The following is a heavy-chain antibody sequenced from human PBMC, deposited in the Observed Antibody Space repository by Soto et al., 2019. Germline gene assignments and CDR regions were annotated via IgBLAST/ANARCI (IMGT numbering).Heavy chain of an antibody. D-gene: IGHD3-16*01. V-gene: IGHV4-59*01. CDR3: ARSGHTFGGVV. Sequence: SETLSLTCSVSGASMNNFYCSWIRQAPGKGLEYIGWVYYNGSTNYNPSLRSRLSISLDTSKNQISLKLDSVTAADTAVYYCARSGHTFGGVVWGQGILVTVSS. J-gene: IGHJ4*02. CDR2: VYYNGST. CDR1: GASMNNFY.